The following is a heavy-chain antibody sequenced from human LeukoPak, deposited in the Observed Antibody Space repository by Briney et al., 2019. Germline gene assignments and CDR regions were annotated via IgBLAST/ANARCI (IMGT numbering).Heavy chain of an antibody. V-gene: IGHV3-23*01. CDR3: VGTLYYDSSGYDY. J-gene: IGHJ4*02. D-gene: IGHD3-22*01. CDR1: GFTFSRHY. Sequence: GGSLRLSCAASGFTFSRHYMSWVRQTPGKGLQWVSTVSGSGLTTTYADSVQGRVTISRDNSKNTLYLQMNSLRAEDTAVYYCVGTLYYDSSGYDYWGQGTLVTVSS. CDR2: VSGSGLTT.